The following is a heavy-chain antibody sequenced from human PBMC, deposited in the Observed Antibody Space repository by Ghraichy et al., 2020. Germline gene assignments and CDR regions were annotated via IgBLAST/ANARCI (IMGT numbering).Heavy chain of an antibody. D-gene: IGHD3-16*01. V-gene: IGHV3-7*01. Sequence: GGSLRLSCAASGFTFSNYWMAWARQAPGKGLDWVANIKPDGRETYYVDSVKGRFTISRDNAKNSLYLQMSSLRAEDTAVYYCTRGGTREFDYWCQGTRVTVSS. CDR3: TRGGTREFDY. CDR1: GFTFSNYW. J-gene: IGHJ4*02. CDR2: IKPDGRET.